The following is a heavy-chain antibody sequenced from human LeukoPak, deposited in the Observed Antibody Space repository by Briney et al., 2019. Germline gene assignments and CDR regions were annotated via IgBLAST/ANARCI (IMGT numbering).Heavy chain of an antibody. CDR3: ARHDENGEADY. J-gene: IGHJ4*02. CDR2: IYYSGST. Sequence: PSQTLSLTCTVSSGSISSGDYYWSWIRQPPGKGLEWIGYIYYSGSTYYNPSLKSRVTISVDTSKNQFSLKLNSVTAADTAVYYCARHDENGEADYWGQGTLVTVSS. D-gene: IGHD7-27*01. CDR1: SGSISSGDYY. V-gene: IGHV4-30-4*01.